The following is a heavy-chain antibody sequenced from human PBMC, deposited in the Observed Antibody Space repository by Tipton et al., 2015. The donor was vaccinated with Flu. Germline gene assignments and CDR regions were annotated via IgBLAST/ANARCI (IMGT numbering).Heavy chain of an antibody. CDR2: IYTSGST. Sequence: TLSLTCTVSGGSLSSYYWSWVRQPAGKGLEWIGRIYTSGSTNYNSSLKSRVTMSVDPSKNQFSLRLNSVTAADTAVYHCARSPGYYFDYWGQGTLVTVSS. CDR3: ARSPGYYFDY. V-gene: IGHV4-4*07. J-gene: IGHJ4*02. CDR1: GGSLSSYY.